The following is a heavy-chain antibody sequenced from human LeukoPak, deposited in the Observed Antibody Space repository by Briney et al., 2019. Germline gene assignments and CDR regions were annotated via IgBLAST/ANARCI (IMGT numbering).Heavy chain of an antibody. CDR3: AREWEQWPFDY. D-gene: IGHD6-19*01. Sequence: GGSLRLSCAASGFTFSSYWMSWVRQAPGKGLEWVSSISSSSSYIYYADSVKGRFTISRDNAKNSLYLQMNSLRAEDTAVYYCAREWEQWPFDYWGQGTLVTVSS. V-gene: IGHV3-21*01. CDR1: GFTFSSYW. CDR2: ISSSSSYI. J-gene: IGHJ4*02.